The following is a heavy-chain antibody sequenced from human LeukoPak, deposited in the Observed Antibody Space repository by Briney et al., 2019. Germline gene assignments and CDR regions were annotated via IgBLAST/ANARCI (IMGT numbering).Heavy chain of an antibody. Sequence: GESLQISCKGSGYSINNYWIGWVRQMPGKGLEWMGITYPADSDIRYSPSFQGQVTISADKSISTAYLQWSSLKASDTAVYYCARQEYCSGGSCYTWFDPWGQGTLVTVSS. CDR1: GYSINNYW. D-gene: IGHD2-15*01. V-gene: IGHV5-51*01. J-gene: IGHJ5*02. CDR3: ARQEYCSGGSCYTWFDP. CDR2: TYPADSDI.